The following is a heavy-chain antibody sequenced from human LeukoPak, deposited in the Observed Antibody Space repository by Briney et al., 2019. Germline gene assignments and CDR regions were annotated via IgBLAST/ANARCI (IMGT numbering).Heavy chain of an antibody. D-gene: IGHD6-19*01. V-gene: IGHV3-21*01. J-gene: IGHJ3*02. CDR2: ISSSSSYM. Sequence: KPGGSLRLSCAASGFTFSSYSMNWVRQAPGKGLEWVSSISSSSSYMYYADSVKGRFTISRDNAKNSLYLQMNSLRAEDTAVYYCARDHQWLVLGHAFDIWGQGTMVTVSS. CDR3: ARDHQWLVLGHAFDI. CDR1: GFTFSSYS.